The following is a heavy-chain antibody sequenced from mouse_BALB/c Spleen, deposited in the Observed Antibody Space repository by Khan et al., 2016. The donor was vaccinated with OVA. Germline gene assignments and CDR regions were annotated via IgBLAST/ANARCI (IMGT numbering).Heavy chain of an antibody. CDR2: ISYSGNT. D-gene: IGHD3-2*02. CDR3: ARIQGGEFDY. J-gene: IGHJ2*01. V-gene: IGHV3-2*02. Sequence: EVQLQESGPGLVKPSQSLSLTCTVTGYSITSDYAWNWIRQFPGNKLEWMGYISYSGNTKYNQSLKSRISITRDTSKNQFFLQLNFVTIEDTATYYCARIQGGEFDYWGQGTTLTVSS. CDR1: GYSITSDYA.